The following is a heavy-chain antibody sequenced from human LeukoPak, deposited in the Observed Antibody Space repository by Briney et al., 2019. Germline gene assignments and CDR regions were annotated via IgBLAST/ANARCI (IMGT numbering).Heavy chain of an antibody. CDR1: IDSTNGNY. Sequence: PSETLSLTCAVSIDSTNGNYWSWVRHSPGKGLEWIGEVHRSGSTNYKPSLKRRVTISIDRSKDQISLDLTSVTAADTAVYYCARELLNAPTPGAYWGQGILVTVSS. V-gene: IGHV4-4*02. D-gene: IGHD2-21*01. CDR3: ARELLNAPTPGAY. J-gene: IGHJ4*02. CDR2: VHRSGST.